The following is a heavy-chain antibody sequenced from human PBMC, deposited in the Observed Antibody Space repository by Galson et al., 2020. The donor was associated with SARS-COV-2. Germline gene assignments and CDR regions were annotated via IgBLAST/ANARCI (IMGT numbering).Heavy chain of an antibody. V-gene: IGHV4-39*01. D-gene: IGHD2-21*02. CDR3: ARAKYCGGDCYYYFDY. CDR2: IYYSGST. J-gene: IGHJ4*02. Sequence: SETLSLTCTVSGGSISSSSYYWGWIRQPPGKGLEWIGSIYYSGSTYYNPSLKSRVTISVDTSKNQFSLKLSSVTAADTAMYYCARAKYCGGDCYYYFDYWGQGTLVTVSS. CDR1: GGSISSSSYY.